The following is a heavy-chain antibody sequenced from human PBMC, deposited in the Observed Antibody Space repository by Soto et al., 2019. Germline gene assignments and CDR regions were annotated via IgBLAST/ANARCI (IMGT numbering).Heavy chain of an antibody. CDR1: GFTFSDYY. CDR2: ISSSGSTI. V-gene: IGHV3-11*01. J-gene: IGHJ4*02. CDR3: ARALWLVRGYFDY. Sequence: PGGSMRLSCAASGFTFSDYYMSWIRQAPGKGLEWVSYISSSGSTIYYADSVKGRFTISRDNAKNSLYLQMNSLRAEDTAVYYCARALWLVRGYFDYWGQGTLVTVSS. D-gene: IGHD6-19*01.